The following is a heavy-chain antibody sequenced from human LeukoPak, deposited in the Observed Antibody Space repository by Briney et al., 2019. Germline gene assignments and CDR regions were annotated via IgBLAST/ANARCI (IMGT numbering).Heavy chain of an antibody. Sequence: GGSLRLSCTASGFTFRSYRMNWVRQAPGKGLEWVSSITSSGNISYADSLKGRLTISRDNAKNSVSLEMHSLRADDTAVYYCARDSYYDLWRGVYNSYMAVWGKGTTVTVSS. D-gene: IGHD3-3*01. CDR2: ITSSGNI. CDR1: GFTFRSYR. CDR3: ARDSYYDLWRGVYNSYMAV. J-gene: IGHJ6*03. V-gene: IGHV3-21*01.